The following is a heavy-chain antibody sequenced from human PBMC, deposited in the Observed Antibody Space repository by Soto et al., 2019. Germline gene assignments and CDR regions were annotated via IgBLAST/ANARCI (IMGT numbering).Heavy chain of an antibody. V-gene: IGHV4-59*01. CDR2: ISYSGST. CDR1: GGSISSYY. D-gene: IGHD4-17*01. J-gene: IGHJ4*02. CDR3: ARASPYGDYALDY. Sequence: SETLSLTCTVSGGSISSYYWIWIRQPPGKGLEWIAYISYSGSTNYNPSLKSRPTIPVDTSKNQCSLKLRSVTAADTAGYYCARASPYGDYALDYWGQGTLVTVSS.